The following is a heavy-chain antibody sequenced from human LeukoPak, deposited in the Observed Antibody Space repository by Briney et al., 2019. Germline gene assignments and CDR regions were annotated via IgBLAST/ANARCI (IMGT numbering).Heavy chain of an antibody. D-gene: IGHD2-15*01. CDR3: ARTHCSGGSCYNATFDY. Sequence: PSETLSLTCAVYGGSFSGYYWSWIRQPPGKGLEWIGEINHSGSTNYNPSLKSRVTLSVDTSKNQFSLKLSSVTAADTAVYYCARTHCSGGSCYNATFDYWGQGTLDTVSS. J-gene: IGHJ4*02. CDR2: INHSGST. V-gene: IGHV4-34*01. CDR1: GGSFSGYY.